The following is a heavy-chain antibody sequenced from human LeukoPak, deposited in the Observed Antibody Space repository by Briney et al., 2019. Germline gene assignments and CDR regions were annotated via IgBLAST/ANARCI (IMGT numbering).Heavy chain of an antibody. CDR2: IYTSGST. J-gene: IGHJ6*02. V-gene: IGHV4-61*02. CDR3: ARQYRPDPFDYYYGMDV. D-gene: IGHD1-14*01. CDR1: GGSISSGSYY. Sequence: SQTLSLTCTVSGGSISSGSYYWSWIRQPAGKGLEWIGRIYTSGSTNHNPSLKSRVTISVDTSKNQFSLKLSSVTAADTAVYYCARQYRPDPFDYYYGMDVWGQGTTVTVSS.